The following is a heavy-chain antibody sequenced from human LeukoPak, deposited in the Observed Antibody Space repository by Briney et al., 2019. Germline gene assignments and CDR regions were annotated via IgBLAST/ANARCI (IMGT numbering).Heavy chain of an antibody. J-gene: IGHJ5*02. CDR3: ARDDCGGDCYLVNWFDP. CDR1: GYTFTGYY. CDR2: INPNSGGT. V-gene: IGHV1-2*02. D-gene: IGHD2-21*02. Sequence: ASVEVSCKASGYTFTGYYMHWVRQAPGQGLEWMGWINPNSGGTNYAQKFQGRVTMTRDTSISTAYMELSRLRSDDTAVYYCARDDCGGDCYLVNWFDPWGQGTLVTVSS.